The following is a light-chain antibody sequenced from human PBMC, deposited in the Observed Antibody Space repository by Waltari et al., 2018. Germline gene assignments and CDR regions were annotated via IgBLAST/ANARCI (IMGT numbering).Light chain of an antibody. Sequence: DIQMTQSPSSVSASVGDRVTITCRASQSISSWLAWYQQKTGKATNLLIYGASNLQSGVPSRFSGSGSGTDFTLTISSLQPEDFATYYCQQANSFPLFGGGTKVEIK. CDR3: QQANSFPL. CDR2: GAS. V-gene: IGKV1-12*01. J-gene: IGKJ4*02. CDR1: QSISSW.